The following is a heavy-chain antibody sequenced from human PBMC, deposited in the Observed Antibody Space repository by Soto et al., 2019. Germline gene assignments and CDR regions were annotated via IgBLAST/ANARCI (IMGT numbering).Heavy chain of an antibody. CDR1: GDSISSHY. Sequence: PSETLSLTCNVSGDSISSHYWSWIRQPPGKGPEWIGYTYYSGSTNYNPFLKSRVTISVDTSKNHFSLKLSSVTAADTAVYYCTRGWNYDYFDSWGQGTLVTVSS. V-gene: IGHV4-59*11. D-gene: IGHD1-7*01. CDR3: TRGWNYDYFDS. J-gene: IGHJ4*02. CDR2: TYYSGST.